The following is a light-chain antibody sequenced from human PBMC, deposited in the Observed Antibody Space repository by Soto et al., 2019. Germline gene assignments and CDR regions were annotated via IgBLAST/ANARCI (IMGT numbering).Light chain of an antibody. CDR1: QSLMYDDGDAY. Sequence: DVLMTQSPLSLPVTLGQPATISCRSSQSLMYDDGDAYLNWFQQRPGQSPRRLIYMVSKRDSGVPDRFSGSGSGTDFTLKISRVEAEDVGFYYCMQGTHWPPTFGQGTKVEIK. V-gene: IGKV2-30*01. CDR2: MVS. J-gene: IGKJ1*01. CDR3: MQGTHWPPT.